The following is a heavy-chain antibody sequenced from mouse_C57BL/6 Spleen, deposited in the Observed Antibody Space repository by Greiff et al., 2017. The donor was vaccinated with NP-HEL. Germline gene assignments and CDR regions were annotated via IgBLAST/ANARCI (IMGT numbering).Heavy chain of an antibody. CDR1: GYTFTSYG. CDR3: ARRHYDYDGYAMDY. V-gene: IGHV1-81*01. D-gene: IGHD2-4*01. J-gene: IGHJ4*01. CDR2: IYPRSGNT. Sequence: QVQLQQSGAELARPGASVKLSCKASGYTFTSYGISWVKQRTGQGLEWIGEIYPRSGNTYYNEKFKGKATLTADKSSSTAYMELRSLTSEDSAVYFRARRHYDYDGYAMDYWGQGTSVTVSS.